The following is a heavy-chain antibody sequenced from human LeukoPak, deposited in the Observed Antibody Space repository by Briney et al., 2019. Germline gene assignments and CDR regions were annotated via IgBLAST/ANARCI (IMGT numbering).Heavy chain of an antibody. CDR1: GFTFSTYW. CDR2: IKQDGSEK. Sequence: PGGSLRLSCTASGFTFSTYWMDWVRQAPGKGLEWVANIKQDGSEKYYVDSVKGRFTISRDNAKNSLYLQMNSLRAEDTAVYYCARDLWGTYSPGGYWGQGTLVTVSS. CDR3: ARDLWGTYSPGGY. D-gene: IGHD3-16*01. V-gene: IGHV3-7*01. J-gene: IGHJ4*02.